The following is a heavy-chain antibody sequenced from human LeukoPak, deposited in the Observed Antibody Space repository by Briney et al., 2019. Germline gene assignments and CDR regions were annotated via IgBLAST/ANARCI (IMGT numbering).Heavy chain of an antibody. Sequence: GGSLRLSCAASGFTFSSYAMSWVRQAPGKGLEWVSAISGSGGSTYYADSVTGRFTISRDNSKNTLYLQMNSLRAEDTAVYYCAKDGVAADLQHWGQGTLVTVSS. V-gene: IGHV3-23*01. D-gene: IGHD6-13*01. CDR1: GFTFSSYA. J-gene: IGHJ1*01. CDR3: AKDGVAADLQH. CDR2: ISGSGGST.